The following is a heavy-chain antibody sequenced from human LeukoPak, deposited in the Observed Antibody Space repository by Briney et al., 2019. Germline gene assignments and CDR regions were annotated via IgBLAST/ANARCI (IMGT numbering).Heavy chain of an antibody. CDR2: ISGSGGST. Sequence: GGSLRLSCAASGFTFNSYAMSWVRQAPGKGVEWVSAISGSGGSTYYADSVKGRFTISRDNSKNTLYLQMNSLRAEDTAVYYCAKGRIAAAEYYFDYWGQGTLVTVSS. V-gene: IGHV3-23*01. CDR1: GFTFNSYA. D-gene: IGHD6-13*01. CDR3: AKGRIAAAEYYFDY. J-gene: IGHJ4*02.